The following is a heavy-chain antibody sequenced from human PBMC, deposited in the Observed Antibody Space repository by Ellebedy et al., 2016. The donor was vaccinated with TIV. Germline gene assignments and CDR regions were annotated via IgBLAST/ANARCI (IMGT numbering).Heavy chain of an antibody. V-gene: IGHV3-33*01. CDR1: GFTFTSYG. CDR2: IWYDGSNK. D-gene: IGHD6-19*01. Sequence: GGSLRLSCAASGFTFTSYGIHWVRQAPGKGLDWVAVIWYDGSNKYYADSVKGRFTISRDNSKNTLYLQMNSLRAEDTAVYYCARAIAVAGTQPQDLYYYYYYGMDVWGQGTTVTVSS. CDR3: ARAIAVAGTQPQDLYYYYYYGMDV. J-gene: IGHJ6*02.